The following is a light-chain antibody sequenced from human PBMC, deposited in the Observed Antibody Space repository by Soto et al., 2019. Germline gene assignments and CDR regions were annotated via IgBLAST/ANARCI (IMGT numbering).Light chain of an antibody. V-gene: IGLV1-44*01. CDR2: SNN. Sequence: QSVLTQPPSASGTPGQGVTISCSGSSSNIGSNTVNWYQQLPGTAPKVLIYSNNQRPSGVPDRFSGSKSETSASLAISGLQYEDEADYYCAAWDYSLNAYVFGIG. CDR3: AAWDYSLNAYV. CDR1: SSNIGSNT. J-gene: IGLJ1*01.